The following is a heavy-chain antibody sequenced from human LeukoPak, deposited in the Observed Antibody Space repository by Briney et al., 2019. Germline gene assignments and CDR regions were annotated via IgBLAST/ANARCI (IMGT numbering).Heavy chain of an antibody. J-gene: IGHJ4*02. Sequence: SLRLSCAASGFIFSTHGMHWIRQAPGKGLEWVALISHAGSNEYYAASVKGRFTISRDNSNNEFYLQMNSLRPEDTAVYYCARGGAPAVYFDYWGQGVLVTVSS. V-gene: IGHV3-30*03. CDR1: GFIFSTHG. D-gene: IGHD1-26*01. CDR2: ISHAGSNE. CDR3: ARGGAPAVYFDY.